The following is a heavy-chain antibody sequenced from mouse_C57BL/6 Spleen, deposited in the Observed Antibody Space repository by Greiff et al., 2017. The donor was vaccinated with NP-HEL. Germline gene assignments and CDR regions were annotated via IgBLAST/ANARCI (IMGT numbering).Heavy chain of an antibody. CDR3: TRDLLYDYDVAY. Sequence: DVMLVESGEGLVKPGGSLKLSCAASGFTFSSYAMSWVRQTPEKRLEWVAYISSGGDYIYYADTVKGRFTISRDNARNTLYLQMSSLKSEDTAMYYCTRDLLYDYDVAYWGQGTLVTVSA. V-gene: IGHV5-9-1*02. CDR2: ISSGGDYI. CDR1: GFTFSSYA. D-gene: IGHD2-4*01. J-gene: IGHJ3*01.